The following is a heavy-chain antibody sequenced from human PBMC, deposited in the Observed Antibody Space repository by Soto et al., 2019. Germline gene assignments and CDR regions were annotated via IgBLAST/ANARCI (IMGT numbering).Heavy chain of an antibody. V-gene: IGHV3-30*18. J-gene: IGHJ6*02. CDR2: ISYDGSNK. D-gene: IGHD6-6*01. CDR1: GFTFSSYG. Sequence: PGGSRRLSCAASGFTFSSYGMHWVRQAPGKGLEWVAVISYDGSNKYYADSVKGRFTISRDNSKNTLYLQMNSLRAEDTAVYYCAKIWEYSNYGMDVWGQGTTVTVSS. CDR3: AKIWEYSNYGMDV.